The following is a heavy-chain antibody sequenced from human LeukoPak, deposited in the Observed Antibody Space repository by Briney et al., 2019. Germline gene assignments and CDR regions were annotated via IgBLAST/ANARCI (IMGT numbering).Heavy chain of an antibody. CDR3: AKMPTGTTKRGYYYYYMDV. CDR2: IRYDGSNK. Sequence: PGGSLRLSCTASGFTFSGYWMTWVRQAPGKGLEWVAFIRYDGSNKYYADSVKGRFTISRDNSKNTLYLQMNSLRAEDTAVYYCAKMPTGTTKRGYYYYYMDVWGKGTTVTVSS. D-gene: IGHD1-1*01. J-gene: IGHJ6*03. V-gene: IGHV3-30*02. CDR1: GFTFSGYW.